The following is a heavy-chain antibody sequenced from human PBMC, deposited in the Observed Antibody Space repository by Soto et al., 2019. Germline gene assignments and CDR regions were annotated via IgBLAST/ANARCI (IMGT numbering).Heavy chain of an antibody. J-gene: IGHJ4*02. CDR2: IYHSGST. CDR3: ARARYDISGYSAENYPDY. Sequence: SETLCVPCTFSVGSVRIDSFYWRWIRQPPGKGLEWIAFIYHSGSTNYNPSLNSRVTISVDTSKNRFSLKLTSVTAADTAIYYCARARYDISGYSAENYPDYWGQGTMVTVSS. CDR1: VGSVRIDSFY. V-gene: IGHV4-61*01. D-gene: IGHD3-22*01.